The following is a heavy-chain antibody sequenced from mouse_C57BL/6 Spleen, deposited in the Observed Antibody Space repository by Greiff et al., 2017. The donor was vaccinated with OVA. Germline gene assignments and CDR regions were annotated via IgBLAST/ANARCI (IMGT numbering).Heavy chain of an antibody. CDR2: IRLKSDNYAT. CDR1: GFTFSNYW. Sequence: EVQLQESGGGLVQPGGSMKLSCVASGFTFSNYWMNWVRQSPEKGLEWVAQIRLKSDNYATHYAESVKGRFTISRDDSKSSVYLQMNNLRAEDTGIYYCTLHGGDWYFDVWGTGTTVTVSS. V-gene: IGHV6-3*01. J-gene: IGHJ1*03. CDR3: TLHGGDWYFDV.